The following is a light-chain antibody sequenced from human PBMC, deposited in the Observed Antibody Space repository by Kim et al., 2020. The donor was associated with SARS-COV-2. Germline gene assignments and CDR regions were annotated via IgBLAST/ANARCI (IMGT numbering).Light chain of an antibody. V-gene: IGKV3-20*01. CDR2: GTS. J-gene: IGKJ1*01. CDR1: QSISSGL. Sequence: EVVLTQSPGTLSLSPGEKATLSCRSSQSISSGLLAWYQQKPGQPPRVLIHGTSTRAIGTPDRFSASGSETEFTLTISGLEPDDFAVYLCQQYGDSPQTFGQGTKVDIK. CDR3: QQYGDSPQT.